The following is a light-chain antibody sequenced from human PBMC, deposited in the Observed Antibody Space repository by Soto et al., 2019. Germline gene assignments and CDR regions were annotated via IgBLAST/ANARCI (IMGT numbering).Light chain of an antibody. V-gene: IGKV1-39*01. CDR2: GVS. J-gene: IGKJ2*01. CDR3: QQSYSGPPA. CDR1: QTVAKF. Sequence: DIQVTQSPSSLSASLGARVAITCRTSQTVAKFLNWYQQRPGKAPKLLILGVSSLQSGVPSRFSGSGSGTEFTLTISSLQPDDFVTYYCQQSYSGPPAFGQGTKVEIK.